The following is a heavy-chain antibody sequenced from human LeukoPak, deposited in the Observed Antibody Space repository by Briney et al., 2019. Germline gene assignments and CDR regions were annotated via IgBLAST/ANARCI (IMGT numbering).Heavy chain of an antibody. CDR1: GFTVSSSY. CDR3: ARVDNSGEGYFDC. CDR2: IYSGGST. J-gene: IGHJ4*02. D-gene: IGHD2-2*03. V-gene: IGHV3-53*01. Sequence: GGSLRLSCAASGFTVSSSYMGWVRQAPGKGLEWISVIYSGGSTYHADSVNGRFRISRDNSKNTVYLQMNILRAEDTAMYYCARVDNSGEGYFDCWGQGTLVTVSS.